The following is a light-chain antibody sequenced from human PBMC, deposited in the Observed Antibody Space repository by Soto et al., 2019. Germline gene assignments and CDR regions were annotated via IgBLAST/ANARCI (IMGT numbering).Light chain of an antibody. CDR2: DDS. V-gene: IGLV3-21*02. CDR3: QAWNSSSDHYV. J-gene: IGLJ1*01. Sequence: SCALRQPPSVSVAPGQTARFTCGGDIIGSESVHWYQQKPGQAPIVVVYDDSDRPSGIPERFSGSSSGNTATLTISGVEAGDEADYYCQAWNSSSDHYVFGTGTKVTVL. CDR1: IIGSES.